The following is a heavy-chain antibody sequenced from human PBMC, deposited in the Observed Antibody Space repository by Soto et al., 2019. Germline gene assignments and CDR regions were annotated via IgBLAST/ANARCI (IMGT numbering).Heavy chain of an antibody. CDR3: ASPKIAFYNWFDP. CDR2: IYYSGTT. Sequence: QLQLQESGPGLVKPSETLSLTCTVSGGSMSSSSYYWGWIRQPPGKGLEWIGSIYYSGTTYYNPSLKSRVTISVDTSNNQFSLNLSSVTAADTAVYYCASPKIAFYNWFDPWGQGTLVTVSS. V-gene: IGHV4-39*01. CDR1: GGSMSSSSYY. J-gene: IGHJ5*02. D-gene: IGHD3-3*02.